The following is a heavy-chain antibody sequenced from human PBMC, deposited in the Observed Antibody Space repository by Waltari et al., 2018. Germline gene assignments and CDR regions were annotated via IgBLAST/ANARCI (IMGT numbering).Heavy chain of an antibody. CDR3: ARELEGGYFDY. J-gene: IGHJ4*02. V-gene: IGHV1-2*02. Sequence: QVQLVQSGAEVRKPGASVRVPCKTSGYTFTAYLLHWVRQAPGHGLEWMGGINPNSGGTHYAQKVQGRVTITRDTSISTAYVELSRLTSDDTAVYYCARELEGGYFDYWGQGTLVTVSS. CDR1: GYTFTAYL. CDR2: INPNSGGT. D-gene: IGHD3-16*01.